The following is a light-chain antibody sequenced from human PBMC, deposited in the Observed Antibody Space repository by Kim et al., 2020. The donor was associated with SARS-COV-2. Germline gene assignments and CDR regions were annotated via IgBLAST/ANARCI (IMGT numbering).Light chain of an antibody. CDR1: SSNIGAGYD. Sequence: GVTISRTGGSSNIGAGYDVHWYRQLPGKAPNLLIYGTSSRPSGVPDRLSGSKSGTSASLAITGLQADDEADYYCQSYDTSLSGYVFGTGTKVTVL. CDR2: GTS. CDR3: QSYDTSLSGYV. J-gene: IGLJ1*01. V-gene: IGLV1-40*01.